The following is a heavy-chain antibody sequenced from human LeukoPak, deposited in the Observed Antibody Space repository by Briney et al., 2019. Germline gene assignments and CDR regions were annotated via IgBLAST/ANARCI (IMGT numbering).Heavy chain of an antibody. CDR3: ARDSSGYLFDY. CDR1: GGSIGSGGYS. Sequence: SETLSLTCAVSGGSIGSGGYSWSWIRQPPGKGLERIGYIYYSGSTNYNPSLKSRVTISVDTSKNQFSLKLSSVTAADTAVYYCARDSSGYLFDYWGQGTLVTVSS. V-gene: IGHV4-61*08. J-gene: IGHJ4*02. CDR2: IYYSGST. D-gene: IGHD3-22*01.